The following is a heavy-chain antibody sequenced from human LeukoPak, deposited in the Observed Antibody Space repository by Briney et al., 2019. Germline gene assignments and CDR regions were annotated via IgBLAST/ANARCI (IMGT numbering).Heavy chain of an antibody. CDR2: ISSSGSTI. J-gene: IGHJ5*02. Sequence: GGSLRLSCAASGFTFSSYETNWVRQAPGKGLEWVSYISSSGSTIYYADSVKGRFTISRDNAKNSLYLQMSSLRAEDTAVYYCARTIGEDWFDPWGQGTLVTVSS. V-gene: IGHV3-48*03. CDR3: ARTIGEDWFDP. CDR1: GFTFSSYE. D-gene: IGHD3-10*01.